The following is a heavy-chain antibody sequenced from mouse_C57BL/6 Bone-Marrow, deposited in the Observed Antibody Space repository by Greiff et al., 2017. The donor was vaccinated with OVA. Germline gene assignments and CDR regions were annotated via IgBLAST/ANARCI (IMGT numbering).Heavy chain of an antibody. CDR1: GYTFTSYD. CDR3: ARRGSYDYYAMDY. V-gene: IGHV1-85*01. Sequence: VKLMESGPELVKPGASVKLSCKASGYTFTSYDINWVKQRPGQGLEWIGWIYPRDGSTTYNEKFKGKATLTVDTSSSTAYMERHSLTSEDSAVYFCARRGSYDYYAMDYWGQGTSVTVSS. D-gene: IGHD1-1*02. J-gene: IGHJ4*01. CDR2: IYPRDGST.